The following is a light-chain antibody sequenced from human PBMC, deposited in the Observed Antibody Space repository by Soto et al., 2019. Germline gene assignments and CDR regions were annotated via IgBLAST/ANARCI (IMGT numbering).Light chain of an antibody. CDR3: QQRSNWPRALT. CDR1: QSLSRY. CDR2: DAS. J-gene: IGKJ4*01. V-gene: IGKV3-11*01. Sequence: EIVLTQSPATLSLSPGERATLSCRASQSLSRYLAWYQQKPGQAPRLLIYDASNRATGIPDRFSGSGSGTDFTLTISSLEPEDFAVYYCQQRSNWPRALTFGGGTKVEIK.